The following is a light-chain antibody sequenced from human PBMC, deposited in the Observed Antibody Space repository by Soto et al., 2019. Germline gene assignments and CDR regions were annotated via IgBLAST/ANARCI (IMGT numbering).Light chain of an antibody. Sequence: EIVMTQSPATLSVSPGERATLSCRASQSVSSNLAWYQQKPGQAPRLLISGASTRATGIPARFSGSGSGTEFPLTISSLQSEDFAVYYCQQYNNWPRTFGQGTKVEIK. CDR1: QSVSSN. CDR2: GAS. J-gene: IGKJ1*01. V-gene: IGKV3-15*01. CDR3: QQYNNWPRT.